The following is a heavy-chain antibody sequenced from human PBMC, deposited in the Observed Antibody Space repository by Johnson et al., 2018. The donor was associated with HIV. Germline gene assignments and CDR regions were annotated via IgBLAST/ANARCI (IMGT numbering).Heavy chain of an antibody. Sequence: VQLVESGGGLIQPGGSLRLSCAASGFTVSSNYMSWVRQVPGRGLVWVSRINNDGSSTSHAASVKGRFTISSDNAKNSLYLQMNSLRAEDTALYYCAKDKASATPYLSSGWYGGTFDAWGQGTMVTVSS. CDR3: AKDKASATPYLSSGWYGGTFDA. V-gene: IGHV3-74*01. CDR1: GFTVSSNY. D-gene: IGHD6-19*01. CDR2: INNDGSST. J-gene: IGHJ3*01.